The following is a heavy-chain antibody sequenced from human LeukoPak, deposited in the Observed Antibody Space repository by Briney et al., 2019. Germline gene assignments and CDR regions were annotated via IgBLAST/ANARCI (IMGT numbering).Heavy chain of an antibody. Sequence: ASVKVSCKASGYILTGYYMHWVRQAPGQGLEWMGWINTNSGVTKYSQKFQGRVTMIRDTSINTAYMEVNSLRSDDTAVYYCARHFNLAGDRNFDYWGQGTLVTVSS. CDR3: ARHFNLAGDRNFDY. CDR2: INTNSGVT. V-gene: IGHV1-2*02. J-gene: IGHJ4*02. CDR1: GYILTGYY. D-gene: IGHD2-21*02.